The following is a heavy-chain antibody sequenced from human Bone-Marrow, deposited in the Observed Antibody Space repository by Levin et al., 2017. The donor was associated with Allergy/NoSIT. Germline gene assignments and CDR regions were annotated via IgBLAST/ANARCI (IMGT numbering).Heavy chain of an antibody. Sequence: SETLSLTCTVSGDSISRFYWSWIWQPPGRGLEWIGNGFYSGTTNYNPSLKSRVTILVDTSKNQFSLKLSSVTAADTAVYYCARATRSSLIYYFDYWGQGTLVTVSS. D-gene: IGHD6-13*01. CDR1: GDSISRFY. CDR2: GFYSGTT. CDR3: ARATRSSLIYYFDY. J-gene: IGHJ4*02. V-gene: IGHV4-59*01.